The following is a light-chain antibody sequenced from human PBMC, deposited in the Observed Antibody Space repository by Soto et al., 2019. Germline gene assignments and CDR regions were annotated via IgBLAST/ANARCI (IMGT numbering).Light chain of an antibody. Sequence: DIVMTQFPATLSVSPGERATLSCRASQSVSSNLAWYQRRPGQAPRLLIYATSTRASGIPARFSGSGSGTEFTLTIGSLQSEDFAVYYCQHYDNWPRTFGQGTEVEIK. J-gene: IGKJ1*01. CDR2: ATS. CDR1: QSVSSN. V-gene: IGKV3-15*01. CDR3: QHYDNWPRT.